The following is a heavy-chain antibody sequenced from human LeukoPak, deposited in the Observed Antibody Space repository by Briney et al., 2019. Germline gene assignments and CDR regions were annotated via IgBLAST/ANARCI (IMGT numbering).Heavy chain of an antibody. Sequence: SETLSLTCTVSGGSISSYYWSWIRQPAGKGLEWIGRIYTSGSTNYNPSLKSRVTISVDKSKNQFSLKLSSVTAADTAVYYCARDKTLHSSSYYYYYYMDVWGKGTTVTVSS. D-gene: IGHD6-6*01. CDR1: GGSISSYY. V-gene: IGHV4-4*07. CDR3: ARDKTLHSSSYYYYYYMDV. J-gene: IGHJ6*03. CDR2: IYTSGST.